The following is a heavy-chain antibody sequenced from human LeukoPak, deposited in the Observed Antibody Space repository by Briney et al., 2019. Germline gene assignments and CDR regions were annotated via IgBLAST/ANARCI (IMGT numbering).Heavy chain of an antibody. CDR3: ARVRYYDFQADAFDI. CDR1: GDSVSANGAA. Sequence: SQTLSLTCAISGDSVSANGAAWNWIRQSPSRGLEWLGRTYYRSKWYNDYAVSVKSRITINPDTSKNQFSLQLNSVTPEDTAVYYCARVRYYDFQADAFDIWGQGTMVTVSS. D-gene: IGHD3-3*01. V-gene: IGHV6-1*01. CDR2: TYYRSKWYN. J-gene: IGHJ3*02.